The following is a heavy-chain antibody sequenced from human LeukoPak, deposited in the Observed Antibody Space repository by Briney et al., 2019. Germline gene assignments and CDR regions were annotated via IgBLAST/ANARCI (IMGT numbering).Heavy chain of an antibody. CDR3: ARVRRYCSGGSCYQNFDY. CDR1: GYTFTSYY. CDR2: INPSGGST. V-gene: IGHV1-46*01. D-gene: IGHD2-15*01. J-gene: IGHJ4*02. Sequence: ASVKVSCKASGYTFTSYYMHWVRQAPGQGLEWMGIINPSGGSTSYAQKFQGRVTMTRGTSTSTVYMELSSLRSEDTAVYYCARVRRYCSGGSCYQNFDYWGQGTLVTVSS.